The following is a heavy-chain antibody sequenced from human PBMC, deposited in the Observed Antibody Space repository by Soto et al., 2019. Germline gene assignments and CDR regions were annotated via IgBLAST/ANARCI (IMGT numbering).Heavy chain of an antibody. CDR1: GFTVSSNY. CDR2: IYSGGST. D-gene: IGHD2-15*01. J-gene: IGHJ6*02. V-gene: IGHV3-53*01. Sequence: GGSLRLSCAASGFTVSSNYMSWVRQAPGKGLEWVSVIYSGGSTYYADSVKGRFTISRDNSKNTLYLQMNSLRAEDTAVYYCARYCSGGSCYGMDVWGQGTTVTVSS. CDR3: ARYCSGGSCYGMDV.